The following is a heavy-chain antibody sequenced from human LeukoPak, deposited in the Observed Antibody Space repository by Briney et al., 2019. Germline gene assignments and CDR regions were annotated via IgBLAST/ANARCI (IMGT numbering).Heavy chain of an antibody. CDR1: GGSISSYY. CDR2: IYYSGSA. Sequence: PSETLSLTCTVSGGSISSYYWSWIRQPPGKGLEWIGYIYYSGSANYNPSLKSRVTISVDTSKNQFSLKLSSVTAADTAVYYCARLGYCSGGSCYSRGLYYYYGMDVWGQGTTVTVSS. D-gene: IGHD2-15*01. CDR3: ARLGYCSGGSCYSRGLYYYYGMDV. V-gene: IGHV4-59*12. J-gene: IGHJ6*02.